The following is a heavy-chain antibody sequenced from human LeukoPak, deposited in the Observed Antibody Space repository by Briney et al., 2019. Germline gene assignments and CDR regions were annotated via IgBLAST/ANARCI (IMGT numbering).Heavy chain of an antibody. CDR3: ARIMFVVEGYGMDV. D-gene: IGHD2-21*01. CDR1: GASVNSDSYY. Sequence: SQTLSLTCTVTGASVNSDSYYWSWIRQPPGQGLEWIGYIFNSGTTYYIPSLRSRVIISLDTSKNQFSLKLSSVTAADTAVYYCARIMFVVEGYGMDVWGQGTTVTVS. V-gene: IGHV4-30-4*08. CDR2: IFNSGTT. J-gene: IGHJ6*02.